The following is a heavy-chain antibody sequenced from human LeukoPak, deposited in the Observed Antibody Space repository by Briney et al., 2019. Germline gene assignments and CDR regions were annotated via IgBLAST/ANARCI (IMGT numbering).Heavy chain of an antibody. Sequence: GESLKLSCKGSGYSFTSYWIGWVRQMPGKGLEWMGIIYPGDSDTSYSPSFQGQVTISADKSISSAYLQWSSLEASDTAMYYCARLPQTGSGGFDPWGQGTLVTVSS. CDR2: IYPGDSDT. CDR3: ARLPQTGSGGFDP. J-gene: IGHJ5*02. V-gene: IGHV5-51*01. CDR1: GYSFTSYW. D-gene: IGHD1-1*01.